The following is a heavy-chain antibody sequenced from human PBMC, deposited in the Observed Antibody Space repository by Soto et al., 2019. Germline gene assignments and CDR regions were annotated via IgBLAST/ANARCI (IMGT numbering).Heavy chain of an antibody. CDR1: GGSISSSW. D-gene: IGHD5-12*01. V-gene: IGHV4-4*02. Sequence: QVQLQESGPGLVKPSETLSLTCAVSGGSISSSWWSWVRQPPGKGLEWIGEISHSGSTNYNPSLKSRVTISVDKSKNQISLNLNSVNAADTAVYYCARDGPGGFNRHSWGQGTLVTVSS. CDR3: ARDGPGGFNRHS. J-gene: IGHJ4*02. CDR2: ISHSGST.